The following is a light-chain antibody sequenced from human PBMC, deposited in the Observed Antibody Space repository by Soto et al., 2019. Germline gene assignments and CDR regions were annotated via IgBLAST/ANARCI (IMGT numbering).Light chain of an antibody. J-gene: IGKJ5*01. CDR3: XXXXXWXIT. V-gene: IGKV3-11*01. Sequence: EIVLTQSPATLSLSPGEXXTXXCXASQSVSSYLAWYQQKPGQAPRLLIYDASNRATDIPARFSGSGSGTDFTLTIXSXXXXXXXXXXXXXXXXWXITFGQGTRLEIK. CDR1: QSVSSY. CDR2: DAS.